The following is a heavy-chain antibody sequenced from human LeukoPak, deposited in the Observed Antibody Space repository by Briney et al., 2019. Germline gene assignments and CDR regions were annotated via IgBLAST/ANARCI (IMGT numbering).Heavy chain of an antibody. CDR1: GFTFSNYA. V-gene: IGHV3-23*01. Sequence: PGGSLRLSCAASGFTFSNYAMSWVRQAPGKGLEWVSAISGSGGSTYYADSVKGRFTISRDNSKNTLYLQMNSLRAEDTAVYFCARGGLSIMGYWGQGTLVTVSS. D-gene: IGHD2/OR15-2a*01. CDR2: ISGSGGST. J-gene: IGHJ4*02. CDR3: ARGGLSIMGY.